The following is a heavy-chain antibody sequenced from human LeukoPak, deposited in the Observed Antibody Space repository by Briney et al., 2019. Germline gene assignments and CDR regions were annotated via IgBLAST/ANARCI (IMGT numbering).Heavy chain of an antibody. CDR3: ARATSSSWYYYYYYMDV. CDR1: GFTFDDYA. Sequence: GRSLRLSCAASGFTFDDYAMHWVRQPPGKGLEWVSGISWNSGSKVYVDSVKGRFTISRDNAKNSLYLQMNSLRAEDTAVYYCARATSSSWYYYYYYMDVWGKGTTVTVSS. V-gene: IGHV3-9*01. J-gene: IGHJ6*03. D-gene: IGHD6-13*01. CDR2: ISWNSGSK.